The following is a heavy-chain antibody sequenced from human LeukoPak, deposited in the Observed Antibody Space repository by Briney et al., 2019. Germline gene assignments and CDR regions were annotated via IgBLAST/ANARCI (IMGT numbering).Heavy chain of an antibody. J-gene: IGHJ6*02. CDR2: ISFDGRNK. D-gene: IGHD3-3*01. V-gene: IGHV3-30*04. Sequence: GGSLRLSCAASGFTFSSYAIHWVRKAPAKGLGWVAVISFDGRNKTYADSVKGRFTIPRDNSKNTLYLQMNNLRAEDTAVYDCARDSITIFGVAPPHYYGMDVWGQGTTVTVSS. CDR3: ARDSITIFGVAPPHYYGMDV. CDR1: GFTFSSYA.